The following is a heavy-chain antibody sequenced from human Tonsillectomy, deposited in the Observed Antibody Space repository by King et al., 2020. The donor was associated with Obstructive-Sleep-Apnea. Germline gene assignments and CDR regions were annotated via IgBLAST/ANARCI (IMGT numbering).Heavy chain of an antibody. CDR3: AREWFGPLNWFDP. D-gene: IGHD3-10*01. Sequence: VQLVESGGGLVQPGGSLRLYCAASGCTFSSYSMNWVRQAPGKGLEWVSYISSSSSSIYYEDCVKGRFTISRDNAKNSLYLQMNSLRAEDTAVYYCAREWFGPLNWFDPWGQGTLVTVSS. CDR2: ISSSSSSI. CDR1: GCTFSSYS. V-gene: IGHV3-48*01. J-gene: IGHJ5*02.